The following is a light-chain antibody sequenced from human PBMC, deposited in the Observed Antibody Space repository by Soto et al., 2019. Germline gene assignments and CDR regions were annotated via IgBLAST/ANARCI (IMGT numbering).Light chain of an antibody. CDR2: WSS. CDR3: QQYYPPWT. CDR1: QSVFYSSNNQKY. Sequence: DIVMTQSPDSLAVSLGERATIKCKSRQSVFYSSNNQKYLAWYQQKPGQPPKLLIYWSSTRESGVPYRFSDSVSGTDFTITICSLQTDDVAVYYSQQYYPPWTYSQRTTVEIK. V-gene: IGKV4-1*01. J-gene: IGKJ1*01.